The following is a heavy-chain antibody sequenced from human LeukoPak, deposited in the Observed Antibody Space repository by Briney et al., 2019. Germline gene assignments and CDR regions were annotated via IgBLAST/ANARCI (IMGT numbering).Heavy chain of an antibody. V-gene: IGHV4-59*01. CDR2: IYYSGNT. CDR3: ARVQGQQLVEWFDP. D-gene: IGHD6-13*01. CDR1: GGSISTYY. Sequence: SETLSLTCTVSGGSISTYYWSWIRQPPGKGQECIGHIYYSGNTRYNPSLKGRVTISVDTSKNQFSLKVSSVTAADTAVYYCARVQGQQLVEWFDPWGQGTLVTVSS. J-gene: IGHJ5*02.